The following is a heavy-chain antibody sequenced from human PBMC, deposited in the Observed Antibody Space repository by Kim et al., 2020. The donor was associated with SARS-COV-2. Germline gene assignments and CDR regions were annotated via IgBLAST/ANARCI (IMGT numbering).Heavy chain of an antibody. D-gene: IGHD1-20*01. CDR2: IRSKTYGGTT. V-gene: IGHV3-49*03. CDR3: TSDDNWNRYYYYYNMDV. CDR1: GFTFGDYA. Sequence: GGSLRLSCTGSGFTFGDYAMSWFRQAPGKGLEWVGFIRSKTYGGTTEYAASVKGRFTISRDDSKSIAYLQMNSLKTEDTAVYYCTSDDNWNRYYYYYNMDVWGQGTTVTVSS. J-gene: IGHJ6*02.